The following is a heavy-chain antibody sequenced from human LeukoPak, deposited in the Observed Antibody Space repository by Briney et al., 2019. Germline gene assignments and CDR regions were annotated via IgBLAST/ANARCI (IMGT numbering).Heavy chain of an antibody. CDR3: TRVKPGRTSDY. CDR2: IRGKDDGGTT. CDR1: GFNLGDFP. V-gene: IGHV3-49*04. Sequence: GGSLRLSCTASGFNLGDFPMSWVRQAPGKGLEWVGFIRGKDDGGTTEYAASVKGRFTISRDDSNSIAYLQMNSLKTEDTAVYYCTRVKPGRTSDYWGQGTLVTVSS. D-gene: IGHD2-15*01. J-gene: IGHJ4*02.